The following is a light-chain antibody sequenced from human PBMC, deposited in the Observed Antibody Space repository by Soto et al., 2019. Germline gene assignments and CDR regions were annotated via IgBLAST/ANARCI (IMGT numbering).Light chain of an antibody. CDR3: QQYGPSPMYT. V-gene: IGKV3-20*01. J-gene: IGKJ2*01. Sequence: EIVLTQSPGTMSLSPGERATLSCRASQTVSSSYLSWYQQKPGQAPRLLIYGASTRATGIPGRFSGSASGTDFTLTISRLEPEAFAVYYCQQYGPSPMYTFGQGTNLEIK. CDR1: QTVSSSY. CDR2: GAS.